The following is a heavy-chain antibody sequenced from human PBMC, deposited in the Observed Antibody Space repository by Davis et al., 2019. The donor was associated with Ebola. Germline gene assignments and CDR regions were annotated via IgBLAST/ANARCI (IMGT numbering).Heavy chain of an antibody. V-gene: IGHV1-2*06. Sequence: ASVKVSCKASGYTFTDYNIHWMRQAPGQGLEWLGRVILKSGATNYAQKFQGRVTMTRDTSISNVYMELSSLRYDDTADYYCARGHNYAHEYWGQGTLVTVSS. CDR3: ARGHNYAHEY. CDR2: VILKSGAT. J-gene: IGHJ4*02. CDR1: GYTFTDYN. D-gene: IGHD4-11*01.